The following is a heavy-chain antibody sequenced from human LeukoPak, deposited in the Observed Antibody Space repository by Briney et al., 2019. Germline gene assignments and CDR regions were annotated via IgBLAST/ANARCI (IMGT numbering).Heavy chain of an antibody. D-gene: IGHD3-22*01. J-gene: IGHJ4*02. CDR2: IRYDGSNK. CDR1: GFTFSSYG. CDR3: ASPGGYYDSSGYNY. Sequence: GGSLRLSCAASGFTFSSYGMHWVRQAPGKGLEGVAFIRYDGSNKYYADSVKARFTISRDNANNTLYLQMNSLRAEDTAMYYCASPGGYYDSSGYNYWGQGTLVIVSS. V-gene: IGHV3-30*02.